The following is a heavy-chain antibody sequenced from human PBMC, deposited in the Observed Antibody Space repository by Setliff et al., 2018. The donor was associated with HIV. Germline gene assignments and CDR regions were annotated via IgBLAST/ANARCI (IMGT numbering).Heavy chain of an antibody. Sequence: GESLKLSCQCSGFNFLAHWIGWVRQVPEKGLEWMGIVYPGDSDTRHNPSFEGQVTVSADKTITTAYLQLTSLKASDTAMYFCARLPYYVSGGVFDHWGKGTLVTVSS. J-gene: IGHJ4*02. D-gene: IGHD3-10*01. CDR3: ARLPYYVSGGVFDH. CDR2: VYPGDSDT. CDR1: GFNFLAHW. V-gene: IGHV5-51*01.